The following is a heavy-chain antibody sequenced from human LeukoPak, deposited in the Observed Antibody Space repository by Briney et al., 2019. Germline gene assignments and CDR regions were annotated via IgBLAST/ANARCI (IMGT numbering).Heavy chain of an antibody. Sequence: PGGSLRLSCAASGFTFSSYAVSWVRQAPGKGLEWVSAISGSGGSTYYADSVKGRFTISRDNSKNTLYLQMNSLRAEDTAVYYCARRIQLWSRPFDYWGQGTLVTVSS. CDR3: ARRIQLWSRPFDY. V-gene: IGHV3-23*01. CDR1: GFTFSSYA. J-gene: IGHJ4*02. CDR2: ISGSGGST. D-gene: IGHD5-18*01.